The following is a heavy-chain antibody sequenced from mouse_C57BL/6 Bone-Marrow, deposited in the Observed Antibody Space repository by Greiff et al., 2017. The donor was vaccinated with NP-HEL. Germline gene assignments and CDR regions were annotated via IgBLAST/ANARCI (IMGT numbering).Heavy chain of an antibody. J-gene: IGHJ2*01. Sequence: QVQLQQSGAELARPGASVKMSCKASGYTFTSYTMHWVKQRPGQGLEWIGYINPSSGYTKYNQKFKDKATLTADKSSSTAYMQLSSLTSEDSAVYYCAALYYYGSSAMYFDYWGQGTTLTVSS. V-gene: IGHV1-4*01. D-gene: IGHD1-1*01. CDR3: AALYYYGSSAMYFDY. CDR1: GYTFTSYT. CDR2: INPSSGYT.